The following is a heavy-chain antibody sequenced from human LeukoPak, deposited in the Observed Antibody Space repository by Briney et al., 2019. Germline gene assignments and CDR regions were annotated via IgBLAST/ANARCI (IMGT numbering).Heavy chain of an antibody. CDR1: GGSISSGGYS. D-gene: IGHD5-12*01. Sequence: SEILSLTCAVSGGSISSGGYSWSWIRQPPGKGLEWIGYIYHSGSTYYNPPLKSRVTISVDRSKNQFSLKLSSVTAADTAVYYCAREGLPDAFDIWGQGTMVTVSS. CDR2: IYHSGST. V-gene: IGHV4-30-2*01. J-gene: IGHJ3*02. CDR3: AREGLPDAFDI.